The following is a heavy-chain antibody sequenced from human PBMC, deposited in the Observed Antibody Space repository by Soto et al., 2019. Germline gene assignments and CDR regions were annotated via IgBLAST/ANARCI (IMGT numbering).Heavy chain of an antibody. V-gene: IGHV4-4*02. CDR3: ASTRSRPWQQLVHFDY. CDR2: TYHSGRT. Sequence: SETLSLTCAVSGGSISTDNWWSWVRQPPGKGLEWIGETYHSGRTHYNPSLKSRVTISVDNSKNQFSLNLSSATAADTAVYYCASTRSRPWQQLVHFDYWGQGTLVTVSS. D-gene: IGHD6-13*01. CDR1: GGSISTDNW. J-gene: IGHJ4*02.